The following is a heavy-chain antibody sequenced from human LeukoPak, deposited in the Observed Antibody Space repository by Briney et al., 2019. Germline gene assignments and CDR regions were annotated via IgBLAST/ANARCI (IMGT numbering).Heavy chain of an antibody. CDR2: IYPGDSDI. CDR1: GYSFTSNW. Sequence: GEALKISCKGSGYSFTSNWIGWVRRMAGKGVELRGIIYPGDSDIRYSPSFQGQVTISADKSISTAYLQWSSLKAADTAMYYCARREAAASTGFDYWGQGTLVTVSS. D-gene: IGHD2-2*01. J-gene: IGHJ4*02. CDR3: ARREAAASTGFDY. V-gene: IGHV5-51*01.